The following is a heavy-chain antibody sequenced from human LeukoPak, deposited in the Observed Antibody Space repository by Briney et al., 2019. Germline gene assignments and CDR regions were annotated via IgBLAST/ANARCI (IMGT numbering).Heavy chain of an antibody. V-gene: IGHV4-34*01. CDR2: INHSGST. CDR3: ARVGIGRDPFSYDAFDI. CDR1: GGSFSGYY. J-gene: IGHJ3*02. Sequence: SETLSLTCAVYGGSFSGYYWSWIRQPPGKGLEWIGEINHSGSTNYNPSLKSRVTISVDTSKNQLSLKLSSVTAADTAVYYCARVGIGRDPFSYDAFDIWGQGTMVTVSS.